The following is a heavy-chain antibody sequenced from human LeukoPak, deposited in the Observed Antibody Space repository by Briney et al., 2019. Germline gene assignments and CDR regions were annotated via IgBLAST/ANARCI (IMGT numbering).Heavy chain of an antibody. Sequence: SETLSLTCTVSGGSISSSSYYWGWIRQPPGKGLEWIGSIYYSGSTYYNPSLKSRVTISVDTSKNQFSLKLSSVTAADTAVYYCAREALGWLPRGYFDYWGQGTLVTVSS. J-gene: IGHJ4*02. CDR3: AREALGWLPRGYFDY. CDR2: IYYSGST. V-gene: IGHV4-39*07. CDR1: GGSISSSSYY. D-gene: IGHD5-24*01.